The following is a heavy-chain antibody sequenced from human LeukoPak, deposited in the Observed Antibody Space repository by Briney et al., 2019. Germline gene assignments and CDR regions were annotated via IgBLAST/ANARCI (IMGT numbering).Heavy chain of an antibody. Sequence: GGSLRLSCAASGFTFSSIAMSWVRQAPDKGLEWVSTISGSGGGTYSADAVKGRFTISRDDSKNTLYLQINSLRADDTAVYYCARAYDPKGGVWGQGTLVTVSS. D-gene: IGHD3-3*01. J-gene: IGHJ4*02. CDR3: ARAYDPKGGV. CDR1: GFTFSSIA. V-gene: IGHV3-23*01. CDR2: ISGSGGGT.